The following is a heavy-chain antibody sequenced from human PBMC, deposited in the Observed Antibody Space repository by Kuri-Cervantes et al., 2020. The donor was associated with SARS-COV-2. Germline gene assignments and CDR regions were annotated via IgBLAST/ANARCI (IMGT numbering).Heavy chain of an antibody. D-gene: IGHD1-26*01. V-gene: IGHV4-61*01. CDR2: IYYSGST. CDR3: ARDIRSWSYYGTPSGWDAFDI. CDR1: GGSISSSSYY. J-gene: IGHJ3*02. Sequence: SETLSLTCTVSGGSISSSSYYWGWIRQPPGKGLEWIGYIYYSGSTNYNPSLKRRVTISVDTSKNQFCLKLSSVTAADTAVYDFARDIRSWSYYGTPSGWDAFDIWGQGTMVTVSS.